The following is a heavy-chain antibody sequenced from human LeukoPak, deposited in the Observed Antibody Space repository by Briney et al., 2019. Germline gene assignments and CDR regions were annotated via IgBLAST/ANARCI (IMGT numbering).Heavy chain of an antibody. V-gene: IGHV3-23*01. CDR1: GFTFSSYS. CDR3: AKSRGHGSGNL. D-gene: IGHD3-10*01. CDR2: ISGSGDRT. Sequence: GGSLRLSCAASGFTFSSYSMSWVRQAPGKGLEWVSGISGSGDRTYYADAVKGRFTISRDNSKNTVYLQMDSLRAEDTAVYYCAKSRGHGSGNLWGQGTLVTVSS. J-gene: IGHJ5*02.